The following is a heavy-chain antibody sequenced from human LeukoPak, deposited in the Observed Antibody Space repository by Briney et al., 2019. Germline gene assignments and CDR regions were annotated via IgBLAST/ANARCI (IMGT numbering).Heavy chain of an antibody. V-gene: IGHV4-59*01. Sequence: PSETLSLTCTVSGGSISSYYWSWIRQPPGKGLEWIGYIYYSGSTNYNPSLKSRVTMSVDTSKNQFSLKLSSVTAADTAVYYCARDRGGQFDPWGQGTLVTVSS. D-gene: IGHD3-10*01. CDR2: IYYSGST. J-gene: IGHJ5*02. CDR1: GGSISSYY. CDR3: ARDRGGQFDP.